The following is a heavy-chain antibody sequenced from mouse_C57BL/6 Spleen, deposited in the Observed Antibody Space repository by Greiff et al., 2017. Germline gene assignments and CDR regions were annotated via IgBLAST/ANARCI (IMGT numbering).Heavy chain of an antibody. D-gene: IGHD1-1*01. V-gene: IGHV5-6*02. CDR2: ISSGGSYT. J-gene: IGHJ3*01. Sequence: DVMLVESGGDLVKPGGSLKLSCAASGFTFSSYGMSWVRQTPDKRLEWVATISSGGSYTYYPDSVKGRFTISRDNAKNTLYLQMSSLKSEDTAMYYCAREYYGSSDWFAYWGQGTLVTVSA. CDR1: GFTFSSYG. CDR3: AREYYGSSDWFAY.